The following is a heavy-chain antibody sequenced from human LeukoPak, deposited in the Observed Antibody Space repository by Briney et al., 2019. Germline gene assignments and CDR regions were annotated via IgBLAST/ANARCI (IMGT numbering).Heavy chain of an antibody. CDR2: IYYSGST. Sequence: SETLSLTCTVSGGSISSSSYYWGWIRQPPGKGLEWVGSIYYSGSTYYNPSLKSRVTISVDTSKNQFSLKLSSVTAADTAVYYCAREVQGLNNWFDPWGQGTLVTVSS. J-gene: IGHJ5*02. CDR1: GGSISSSSYY. V-gene: IGHV4-39*02. D-gene: IGHD3-16*01. CDR3: AREVQGLNNWFDP.